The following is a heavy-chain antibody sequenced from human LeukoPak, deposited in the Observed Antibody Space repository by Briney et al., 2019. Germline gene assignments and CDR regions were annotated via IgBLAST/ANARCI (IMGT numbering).Heavy chain of an antibody. D-gene: IGHD2-2*02. CDR1: GYTFTSYA. CDR2: INAGNGNT. Sequence: ASVKVSCKAYGYTFTSYAMHWVRQAPGQGLEWMGWINAGNGNTKYSQKFQGRVTITRDTSASTAYMELSSLRSEDTAVYYCAKDKGGRSCSSTSCYTGPRDWGQGTLVTVSS. V-gene: IGHV1-3*01. J-gene: IGHJ4*02. CDR3: AKDKGGRSCSSTSCYTGPRD.